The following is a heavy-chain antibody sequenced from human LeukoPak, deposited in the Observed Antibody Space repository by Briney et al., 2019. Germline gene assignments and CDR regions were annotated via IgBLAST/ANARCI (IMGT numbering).Heavy chain of an antibody. CDR3: ARDTHYSQDCSGDSCYYYYYMDV. V-gene: IGHV4-39*07. Sequence: PSETLSLTCTVSGGSISSSSYYWDWIRQPPGKGLGWIGSVYYSGSTYYNPSLKSRVTISVDTSKNQFSLNLTSVTAADTAVYYCARDTHYSQDCSGDSCYYYYYMDVWGKGTTVTVSS. CDR1: GGSISSSSYY. CDR2: VYYSGST. D-gene: IGHD2-15*01. J-gene: IGHJ6*03.